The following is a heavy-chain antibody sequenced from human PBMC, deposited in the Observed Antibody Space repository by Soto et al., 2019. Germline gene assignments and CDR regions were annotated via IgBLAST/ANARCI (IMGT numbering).Heavy chain of an antibody. D-gene: IGHD1-26*01. CDR2: ISWNSGSI. J-gene: IGHJ3*02. CDR1: GFTFDDYA. Sequence: GGSLRLSCAASGFTFDDYAMHWVRQAPGKGLEWVSGISWNSGSIGYADSVKGRFTISRDNAKNSLYLQMNSLRAEDTALYYCAKDINHSGSPRAFDIWRQGTMVTVSS. CDR3: AKDINHSGSPRAFDI. V-gene: IGHV3-9*01.